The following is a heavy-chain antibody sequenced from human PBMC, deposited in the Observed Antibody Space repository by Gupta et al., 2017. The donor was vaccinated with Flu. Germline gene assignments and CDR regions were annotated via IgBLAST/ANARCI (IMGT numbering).Heavy chain of an antibody. J-gene: IGHJ5*01. V-gene: IGHV3-23*01. Sequence: EVQLLGSGGGLKQPGGSLRLSCAASGFAFSDYAMRWVRQAPGKGLQWISGINNSGGSTYYADSVRGRFTVSRDNSENMFYLQMNSLRAEDTAMYYCAKDLYTVPGALDSWGQGMLVTVSS. CDR2: INNSGGST. CDR3: AKDLYTVPGALDS. CDR1: GFAFSDYA. D-gene: IGHD1-26*01.